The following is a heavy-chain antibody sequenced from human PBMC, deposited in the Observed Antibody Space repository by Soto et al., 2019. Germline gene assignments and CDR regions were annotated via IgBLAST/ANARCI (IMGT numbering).Heavy chain of an antibody. CDR1: GFTFSSYA. D-gene: IGHD2-21*02. CDR3: ARAVVTAIPDYYYGMDV. J-gene: IGHJ6*02. V-gene: IGHV3-30-3*01. CDR2: ISYDGSNK. Sequence: QVQLVESGGGVVQPGRSLRLSCAASGFTFSSYAMHWVRQAPGKGLEWVAVISYDGSNKYYADSVKGRFTISRDNSKNTLYLQMNSLRAEDTAVYYCARAVVTAIPDYYYGMDVWGQGTTVTVSS.